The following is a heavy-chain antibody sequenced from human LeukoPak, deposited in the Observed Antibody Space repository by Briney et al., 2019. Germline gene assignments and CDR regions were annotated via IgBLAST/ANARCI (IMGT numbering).Heavy chain of an antibody. Sequence: ASVKVSCKASGYTFTSYYTHWVRQAPGQGLEWMGIINPSGGSTSYAQQFQGRVTMTRDTSTSTVYMELSSLRSEDTAVYYCASAGGSSGWFRDAFDIWGQGTMVTVSS. V-gene: IGHV1-46*01. CDR2: INPSGGST. D-gene: IGHD6-19*01. CDR1: GYTFTSYY. CDR3: ASAGGSSGWFRDAFDI. J-gene: IGHJ3*02.